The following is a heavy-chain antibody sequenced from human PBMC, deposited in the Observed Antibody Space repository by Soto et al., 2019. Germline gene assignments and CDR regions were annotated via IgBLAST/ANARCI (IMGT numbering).Heavy chain of an antibody. J-gene: IGHJ6*03. Sequence: QVQLQESGPGLVKPSETLSLTCTVSGGSISHYFWSWIRQPPGKGLEWIGYFFYNGSTNYNPSLKSRVTISADTSKSQFSLKLSSVTAADTSLYYFARDRYMDFWGKGTTVTVSS. CDR1: GGSISHYF. CDR2: FFYNGST. V-gene: IGHV4-59*01. CDR3: ARDRYMDF.